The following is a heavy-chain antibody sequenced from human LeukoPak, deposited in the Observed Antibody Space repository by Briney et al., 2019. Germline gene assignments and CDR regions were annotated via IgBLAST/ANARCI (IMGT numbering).Heavy chain of an antibody. Sequence: GGSLRLSCAASGFTVSGDYMSWVRQAPGKGLEWVSVIYGAGSTYYADSVKGRFTISRDNSKNTLYLQMNSLRAEDTAVYFCARRPDYGGTPTFDYWGQGTLVTVSS. V-gene: IGHV3-53*01. CDR2: IYGAGST. J-gene: IGHJ4*02. D-gene: IGHD4-23*01. CDR1: GFTVSGDY. CDR3: ARRPDYGGTPTFDY.